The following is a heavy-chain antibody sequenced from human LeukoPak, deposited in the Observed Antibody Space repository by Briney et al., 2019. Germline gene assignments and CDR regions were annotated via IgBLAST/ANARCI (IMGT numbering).Heavy chain of an antibody. D-gene: IGHD5-24*01. CDR3: ARDNHGEMATPKI. Sequence: LVKVSCKASGGTFSSYAISWVRQAPGQGLEWMGGIIPIFGTANYAQKFQGRVTITADESTSTAYMELSSLRSEDTAVYYCARDNHGEMATPKIWGQGTLVTVSS. J-gene: IGHJ4*02. V-gene: IGHV1-69*13. CDR2: IIPIFGTA. CDR1: GGTFSSYA.